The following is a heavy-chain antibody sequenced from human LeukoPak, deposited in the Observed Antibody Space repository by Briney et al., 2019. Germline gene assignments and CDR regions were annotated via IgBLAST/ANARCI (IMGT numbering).Heavy chain of an antibody. CDR3: AKGRITMVRGAWVDY. CDR1: GFTFSSYA. Sequence: GGSLRLSCAASGFTFSSYAMHWVRQAPGKGLEGVAVISYDGSNKYYADSVKGRFTISRDNSKNTLYLQMNSLRAEDTAVYYCAKGRITMVRGAWVDYWGQGTLVTVSS. J-gene: IGHJ4*02. V-gene: IGHV3-30-3*01. CDR2: ISYDGSNK. D-gene: IGHD3-10*01.